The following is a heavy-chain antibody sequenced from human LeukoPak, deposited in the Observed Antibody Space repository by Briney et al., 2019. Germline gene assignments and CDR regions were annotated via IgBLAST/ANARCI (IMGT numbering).Heavy chain of an antibody. J-gene: IGHJ6*02. D-gene: IGHD3-16*02. Sequence: GALRLSCTASGFTFGDYAMSWVRQAPGKGLEWVGFIRSKAYGGTTEYAASVKGRFTISRDDSKSIAYLQMNSLKTEDTAVYYCTRDPGYMITFGGVIANSYYYYYGMDVWGQGTTVTVSS. CDR2: IRSKAYGGTT. CDR3: TRDPGYMITFGGVIANSYYYYYGMDV. V-gene: IGHV3-49*04. CDR1: GFTFGDYA.